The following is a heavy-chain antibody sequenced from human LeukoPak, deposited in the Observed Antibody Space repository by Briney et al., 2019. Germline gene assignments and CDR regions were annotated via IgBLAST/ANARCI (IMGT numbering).Heavy chain of an antibody. CDR1: GFTFSSYA. CDR2: ISGSGGST. V-gene: IGHV3-23*01. D-gene: IGHD2-2*01. Sequence: GSLRLSCAASGFTFSSYAMSWVRQAPGKGLEWVSAISGSGGSTYYADSMKGRFTISRDNSKNTLYLQMNSLRAEDTAVYYCAKVWGYCSSTSCAADYWGQGTLVTVSS. J-gene: IGHJ4*02. CDR3: AKVWGYCSSTSCAADY.